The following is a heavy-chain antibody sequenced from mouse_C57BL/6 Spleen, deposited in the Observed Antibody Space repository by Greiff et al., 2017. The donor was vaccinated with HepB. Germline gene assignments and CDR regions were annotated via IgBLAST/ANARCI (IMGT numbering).Heavy chain of an antibody. V-gene: IGHV3-6*01. CDR3: ARAYYGYDEDFDY. CDR2: ISYDGSN. D-gene: IGHD2-9*01. Sequence: DVKLQESGPGLVKPSQSLSLTCSVTGYSITSGYYWNWIRQFPGNKLEWMGYISYDGSNNYNPSLKNRISITRDTSKNQFFLKLNSVTTEDTATYYCARAYYGYDEDFDYWAKAPLSQSPQ. J-gene: IGHJ2*01. CDR1: GYSITSGYY.